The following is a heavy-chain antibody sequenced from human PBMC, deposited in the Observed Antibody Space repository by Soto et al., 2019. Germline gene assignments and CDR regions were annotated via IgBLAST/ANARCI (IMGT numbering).Heavy chain of an antibody. CDR2: IGGNGGTT. V-gene: IGHV3-23*01. D-gene: IGHD5-12*01. J-gene: IGHJ4*02. CDR1: GFTFSTYA. CDR3: AKTLYGGCDY. Sequence: EVQLLDSGGGLVQPGGSLRLSCVASGFTFSTYAMSWVRQAPGKGLEWVSGIGGNGGTTRYVDSVKGRFTISRDNSKNTVYLQMNSLRVEDTAVYYCAKTLYGGCDYWGRGTLVTVSS.